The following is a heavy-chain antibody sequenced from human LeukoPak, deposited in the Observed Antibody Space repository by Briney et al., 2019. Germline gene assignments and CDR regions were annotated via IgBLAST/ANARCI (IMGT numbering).Heavy chain of an antibody. V-gene: IGHV3-21*01. CDR2: ISSSGSYI. J-gene: IGHJ4*02. Sequence: GGSLRLSCAASGFTFSSYGFYWVRQAPGKGLEWVASISSSGSYIYYGDSLKGRVTISRDNAKNSVNLQVKNLRANDTALYYSATPGDYGGHWGQGTLVIVSS. CDR3: ATPGDYGGH. CDR1: GFTFSSYG. D-gene: IGHD4-17*01.